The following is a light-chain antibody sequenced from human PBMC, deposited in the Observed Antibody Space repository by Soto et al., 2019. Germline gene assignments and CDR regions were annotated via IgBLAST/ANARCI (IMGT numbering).Light chain of an antibody. CDR2: EVT. CDR3: TSYRRDNTQL. Sequence: QYVLTQPASVSGSPGQSITISCTGSRGDVGGYGLVSWYQQYPGKGPTLIIYEVTNRPSGVSASFSGSKSGDTASLIISGLQAEDEVDYYCTSYRRDNTQLFGTGTKVTVL. V-gene: IGLV2-14*01. CDR1: RGDVGGYGL. J-gene: IGLJ1*01.